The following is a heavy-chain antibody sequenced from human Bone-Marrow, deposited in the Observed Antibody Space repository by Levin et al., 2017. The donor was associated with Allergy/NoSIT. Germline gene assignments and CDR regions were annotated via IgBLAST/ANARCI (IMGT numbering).Heavy chain of an antibody. J-gene: IGHJ4*02. Sequence: SETLSLTCTVSGGSISSSSYYWGWIRQPPGKGLEWIGNIYHSGSTYYNPSLKSRVTISVDTSKNQFSLKLSSVTAADTAVYYCARIDVLTGFDYFDYWGQGTLVTVSS. CDR2: IYHSGST. V-gene: IGHV4-39*01. CDR1: GGSISSSSYY. CDR3: ARIDVLTGFDYFDY. D-gene: IGHD3-9*01.